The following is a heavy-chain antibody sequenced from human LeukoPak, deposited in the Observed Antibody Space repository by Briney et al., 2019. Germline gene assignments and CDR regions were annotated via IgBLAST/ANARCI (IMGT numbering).Heavy chain of an antibody. CDR2: IYTSGST. Sequence: PSQTLSLTCTVSGGSISSGTYYWSWIRQPAGKGLEWIGRIYTSGSTNYNPSLKSRVTISVDTSKNQFSLKLSSVTAADTAVYYCARTLFDWFRYYMDVWGKGTTVTISS. CDR1: GGSISSGTYY. J-gene: IGHJ6*03. D-gene: IGHD3-9*01. CDR3: ARTLFDWFRYYMDV. V-gene: IGHV4-61*02.